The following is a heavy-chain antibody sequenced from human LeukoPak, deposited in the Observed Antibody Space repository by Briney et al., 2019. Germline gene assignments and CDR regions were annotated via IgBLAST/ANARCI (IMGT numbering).Heavy chain of an antibody. CDR2: ISYDGSNK. CDR1: GFTFSSYA. V-gene: IGHV3-30-3*01. J-gene: IGHJ3*02. CDR3: ARDGYNGVHDAFDI. D-gene: IGHD5-24*01. Sequence: GGSLRLSCAASGFTFSSYAMHWVRQAPGKGLEWVAVISYDGSNKYYADSVKGRFTISRDNSKNTLYLQMNSLRAEDTAVYYCARDGYNGVHDAFDIWGQGTMVTVSS.